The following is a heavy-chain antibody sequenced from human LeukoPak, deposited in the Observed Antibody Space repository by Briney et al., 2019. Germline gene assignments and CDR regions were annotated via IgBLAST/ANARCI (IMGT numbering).Heavy chain of an antibody. D-gene: IGHD3-22*01. CDR1: GFTFRSFW. CDR2: INGDASTT. J-gene: IGHJ4*02. Sequence: PGGSLRLSCAASGFTFRSFWLHWVRQAAGEGLVWVSRINGDASTTTYADSVKGRFTISRDNTKDTVYLQMNSLRAEDTAVYYCARDGGAGTDSYDSSGHHWGQGTLVTVSS. CDR3: ARDGGAGTDSYDSSGHH. V-gene: IGHV3-74*01.